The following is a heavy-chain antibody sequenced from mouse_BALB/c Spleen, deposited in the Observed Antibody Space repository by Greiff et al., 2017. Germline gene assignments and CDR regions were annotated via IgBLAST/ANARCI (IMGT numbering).Heavy chain of an antibody. CDR1: GYAFSSSW. D-gene: IGHD1-1*01. V-gene: IGHV1-82*01. Sequence: VQLQQSGPELVKPGALVKISCKASGYAFSSSWMNWVKQRPGQGLEWIGRIYPGDGDTNYNGKFKGKATLTADKSSSTAYMQLSSLTSVDSAVYFCARRVLRDYAMDYWGQGTSVTVSS. J-gene: IGHJ4*01. CDR3: ARRVLRDYAMDY. CDR2: IYPGDGDT.